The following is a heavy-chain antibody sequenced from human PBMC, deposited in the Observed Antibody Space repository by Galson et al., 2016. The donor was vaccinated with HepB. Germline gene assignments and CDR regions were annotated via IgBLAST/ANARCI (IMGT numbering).Heavy chain of an antibody. V-gene: IGHV5-51*01. CDR3: ARLWAGRRHEADY. CDR1: GYSFTNYW. CDR2: VYGGDSET. D-gene: IGHD6-6*01. Sequence: QSGAEVKKPGESLKISCKGSGYSFTNYWIGWVRQMPGKGLEWMGIVYGGDSETRYSPSFQGQVTISADKSISTAYLQWSRLKASDTAMYYCARLWAGRRHEADYWGQGTLVTVSS. J-gene: IGHJ4*02.